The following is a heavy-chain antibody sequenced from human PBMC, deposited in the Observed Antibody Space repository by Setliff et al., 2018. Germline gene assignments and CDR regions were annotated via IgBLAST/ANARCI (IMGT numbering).Heavy chain of an antibody. CDR1: GFTFSSYS. CDR3: ARVGGRDAFDI. V-gene: IGHV3-21*01. D-gene: IGHD2-15*01. J-gene: IGHJ3*02. Sequence: GGSLRLSCAASGFTFSSYSMNWVRQAPGKGLEWVSSISSSSSYIYYADSVKGRFTISRDNAKNSLYLQMNSLRAEDTAVYYCARVGGRDAFDIWGQGTMVTVSS. CDR2: ISSSSSYI.